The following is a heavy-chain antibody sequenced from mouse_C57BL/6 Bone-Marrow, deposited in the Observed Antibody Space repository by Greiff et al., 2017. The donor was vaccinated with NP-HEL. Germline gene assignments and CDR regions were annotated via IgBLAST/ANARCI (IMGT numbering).Heavy chain of an antibody. V-gene: IGHV1-54*01. J-gene: IGHJ4*01. CDR2: INPGSGGT. CDR3: ARWFTTVVAMDY. CDR1: GYAFTNYL. D-gene: IGHD1-1*01. Sequence: QVQLKQSGAELVRPGTSVKVSRKASGYAFTNYLIEWVKQRPGQGLEWIGVINPGSGGTNYNEKFKGKATLTADKSSSTAYMQLSSLTSEDSAVYFCARWFTTVVAMDYWGQGTSVTVSS.